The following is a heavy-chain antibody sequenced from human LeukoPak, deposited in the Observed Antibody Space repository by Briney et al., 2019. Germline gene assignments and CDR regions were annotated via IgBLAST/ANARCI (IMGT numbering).Heavy chain of an antibody. CDR2: IYYSGSI. V-gene: IGHV4-31*03. CDR3: ARSNSGAFDI. CDR1: GRSISSGDYY. J-gene: IGHJ3*02. D-gene: IGHD3-10*01. Sequence: SETLSLTYTVSGRSISSGDYYWSWIRQHPGKGLEWIGYIYYSGSIYYNPSLKSRVIISVDASKNQFSLKLSSVTAADTAVYYCARSNSGAFDIWGQGRMVTVSS.